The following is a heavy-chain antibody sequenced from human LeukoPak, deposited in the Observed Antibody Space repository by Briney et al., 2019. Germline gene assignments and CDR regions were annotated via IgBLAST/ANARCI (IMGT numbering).Heavy chain of an antibody. V-gene: IGHV3-74*01. CDR1: GFTFSSYW. J-gene: IGHJ3*02. D-gene: IGHD3-3*01. CDR2: INTDGSTT. Sequence: GGSLRFSCAASGFTFSSYWMHWVRQAPGKGLVWVSRINTDGSTTSYADSVKGRFTISRDNAKNTLYLQMNSLRAEDTAVYYCARDLEGGAFDIWGQGTMVTVS. CDR3: ARDLEGGAFDI.